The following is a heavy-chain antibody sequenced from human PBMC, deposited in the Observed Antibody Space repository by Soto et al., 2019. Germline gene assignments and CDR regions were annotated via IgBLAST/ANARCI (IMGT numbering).Heavy chain of an antibody. D-gene: IGHD3-10*01. Sequence: EVQLVESGGGLVKPGGSLRLSCAASGFTFSSYSMNWVRQAPGKGLEWGSSISSGSSYIYYADSVKGRFTISRDNAKNSLYLQMSSLRAEHTAVYYCARSSGGSGKLWNYYGMDVWGQGTTVTVSS. J-gene: IGHJ6*02. CDR1: GFTFSSYS. CDR2: ISSGSSYI. V-gene: IGHV3-21*06. CDR3: ARSSGGSGKLWNYYGMDV.